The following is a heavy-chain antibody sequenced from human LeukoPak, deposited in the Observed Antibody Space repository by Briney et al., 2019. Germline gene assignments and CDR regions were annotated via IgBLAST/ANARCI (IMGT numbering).Heavy chain of an antibody. CDR2: IKQDGSEK. CDR1: GFTFSSYW. V-gene: IGHV3-7*01. D-gene: IGHD3-22*01. J-gene: IGHJ3*02. Sequence: GGSLRLSCAASGFTFSSYWMSWVRQAPGKGLEWVANIKQDGSEKYYVDSVKGRFTISRDNAKNSLYLRMNSLRAEDTAVYYCARVGTYLKYYYDSSGLPWDVFDIWGQGTMVTVSS. CDR3: ARVGTYLKYYYDSSGLPWDVFDI.